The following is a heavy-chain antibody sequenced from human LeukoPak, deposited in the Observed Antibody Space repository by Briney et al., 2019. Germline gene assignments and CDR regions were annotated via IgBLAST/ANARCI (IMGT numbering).Heavy chain of an antibody. CDR1: GFTFSAYS. D-gene: IGHD1-1*01. CDR2: IRSKAYGGTT. Sequence: LSGGPLRLSCAASGFTFSAYSMSWFRQAPGKGLEWVGFIRSKAYGGTTEYAASVKGRFTISRDDSKSIAYLQMNSLKTEDTAVYYCTRDHDRTGTFGPWGQGTLVTVSS. CDR3: TRDHDRTGTFGP. J-gene: IGHJ5*02. V-gene: IGHV3-49*03.